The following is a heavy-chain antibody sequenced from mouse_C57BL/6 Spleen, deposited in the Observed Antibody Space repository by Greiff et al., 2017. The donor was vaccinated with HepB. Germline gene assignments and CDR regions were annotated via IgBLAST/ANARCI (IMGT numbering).Heavy chain of an antibody. CDR2: IRSKSNNYAT. CDR1: GFSFNTYT. CDR3: VRHYYGSSYLFAY. D-gene: IGHD1-1*01. V-gene: IGHV10-1*01. Sequence: EVQLVESGGGLVQPKGSLKLSCAASGFSFNTYTMNWVRQAPGTGLEWVARIRSKSNNYATYYADSVKDRFTISRDDSESMLYLQMNNLKTEDTAMYYCVRHYYGSSYLFAYWGQGTLVTVSA. J-gene: IGHJ3*01.